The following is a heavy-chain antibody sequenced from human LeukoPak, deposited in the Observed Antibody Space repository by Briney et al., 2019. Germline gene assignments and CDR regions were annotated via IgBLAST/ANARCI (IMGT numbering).Heavy chain of an antibody. Sequence: PSETLSLTCTVSGGSISSGGYYWSWIRQPPGKGLEWIGYIYHSGSTYYNPSLKSRVTISVDRSKNQFSLKLSSVTAADTAVYYCARAPAYDQHAFDIWGQGTMVTVSS. CDR3: ARAPAYDQHAFDI. CDR1: GGSISSGGYY. V-gene: IGHV4-30-2*01. D-gene: IGHD3-3*01. J-gene: IGHJ3*02. CDR2: IYHSGST.